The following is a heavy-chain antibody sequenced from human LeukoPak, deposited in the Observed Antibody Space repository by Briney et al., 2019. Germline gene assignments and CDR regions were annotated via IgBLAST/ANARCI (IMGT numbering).Heavy chain of an antibody. D-gene: IGHD2-2*01. V-gene: IGHV3-23*01. J-gene: IGHJ4*02. CDR3: AKSQYQLLLRF. CDR2: IIDSGGAT. Sequence: GGSLRLSCAASGFTFSTYAMSWVRQAPGKGLEWVSAIIDSGGATYYADSVRGRFTISRDNSKNSLYLQMSSLRAEDTAIYYCAKSQYQLLLRFWGQGTLVTVSS. CDR1: GFTFSTYA.